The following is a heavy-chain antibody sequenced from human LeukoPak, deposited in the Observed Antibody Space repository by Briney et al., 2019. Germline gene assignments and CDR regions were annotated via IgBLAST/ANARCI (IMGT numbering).Heavy chain of an antibody. CDR2: ISWNSGSI. J-gene: IGHJ6*02. CDR3: GRGWYGNYCGMDV. CDR1: GFTFDDYA. V-gene: IGHV3-9*01. Sequence: GGSLRLSCAASGFTFDDYAMHWVRQAPGKGLEWVSGISWNSGSIGYADSVKGRFTISRDNAKNTLYLQMNSLRVEDTAVYYCGRGWYGNYCGMDVWGQGTTVTVSS. D-gene: IGHD6-13*01.